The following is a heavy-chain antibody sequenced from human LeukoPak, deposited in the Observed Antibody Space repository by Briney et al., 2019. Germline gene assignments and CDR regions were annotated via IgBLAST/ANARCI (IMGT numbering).Heavy chain of an antibody. CDR2: IYYSGST. Sequence: SETLSLTCTVSGVSISSSGSYWGWIRQPPGKGLEWIGNIYYSGSTYYNPSLKSRVTISVDTSKNQFSLKLSSVTAADTAVFYCARRGSYDTFDIWGQGTMVTVSS. CDR3: ARRGSYDTFDI. D-gene: IGHD1-26*01. J-gene: IGHJ3*02. CDR1: GVSISSSGSY. V-gene: IGHV4-39*01.